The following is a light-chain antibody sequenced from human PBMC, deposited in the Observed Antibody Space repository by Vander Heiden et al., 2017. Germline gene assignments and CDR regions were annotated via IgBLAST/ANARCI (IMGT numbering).Light chain of an antibody. Sequence: AIRLTETASSFSASTGDRVTITCRASQGISSYLAWYQQKPGKAPKLLIYAASTLQSGVPSRFSGSGSGTDFTLTISCLQSEDFATYYCQQYDSYPLYTFGQGTKLEIK. CDR2: AAS. J-gene: IGKJ2*01. V-gene: IGKV1-8*01. CDR1: QGISSY. CDR3: QQYDSYPLYT.